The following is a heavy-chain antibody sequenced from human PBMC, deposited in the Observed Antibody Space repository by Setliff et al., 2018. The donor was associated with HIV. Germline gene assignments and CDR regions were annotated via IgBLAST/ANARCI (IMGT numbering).Heavy chain of an antibody. Sequence: SETLSLTCALYGGSFSDYYWSWIRQPPGMGLEWIGEVNRGRRTNYNSSLKSRVTISIDTSRNQFSLTVRSVTAADTAVYFCARQTYYYDNSGHNWFDPWGQGTLVTVSS. CDR2: VNRGRRT. D-gene: IGHD3-22*01. CDR3: ARQTYYYDNSGHNWFDP. J-gene: IGHJ5*02. CDR1: GGSFSDYY. V-gene: IGHV4-34*01.